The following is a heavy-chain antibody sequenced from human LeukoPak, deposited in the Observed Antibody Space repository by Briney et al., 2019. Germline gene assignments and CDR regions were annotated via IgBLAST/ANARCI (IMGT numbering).Heavy chain of an antibody. V-gene: IGHV1-46*01. CDR2: INPSGGST. J-gene: IGHJ6*03. D-gene: IGHD3-3*01. Sequence: ASVKVSCKASGYTFTSYYMHWVRQAPGQGLEWMGIINPSGGSTSYAQKFQGRVTMTRDTSTSTVYMELSSLRSEDTAVYYCARGYYDFWSGSYMAVWGKGTTVTVSS. CDR1: GYTFTSYY. CDR3: ARGYYDFWSGSYMAV.